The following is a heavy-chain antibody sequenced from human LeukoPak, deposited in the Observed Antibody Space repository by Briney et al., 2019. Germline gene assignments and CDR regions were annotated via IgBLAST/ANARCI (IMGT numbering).Heavy chain of an antibody. CDR1: GFTFSSYS. V-gene: IGHV3-23*01. CDR3: AKDGRRQHYYDRDI. D-gene: IGHD3-22*01. CDR2: ISGSGGST. J-gene: IGHJ3*02. Sequence: GGSLRLSCAASGFTFSSYSMNWVRQAPGKGLEWVSAISGSGGSTYYADSVKGRFTISRDNSKNTLYLQMNSLRAEDTAVYYCAKDGRRQHYYDRDIWGQGTKVTVSS.